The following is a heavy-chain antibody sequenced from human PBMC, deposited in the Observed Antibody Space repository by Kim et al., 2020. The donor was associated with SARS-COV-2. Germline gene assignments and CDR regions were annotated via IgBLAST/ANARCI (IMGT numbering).Heavy chain of an antibody. J-gene: IGHJ6*01. CDR3: ARGGYCSSTSCYFYYY. V-gene: IGHV3-21*01. D-gene: IGHD2-2*01. Sequence: LSLTCAASGFDFDTHSMNWVRQAPGKGLEWVSSIGGTTNYIYYADSVKGRFTISRDNAKNSLFLQMNSLRAEDTAVYYCARGGYCSSTSCYFYYY. CDR2: IGGTTNYI. CDR1: GFDFDTHS.